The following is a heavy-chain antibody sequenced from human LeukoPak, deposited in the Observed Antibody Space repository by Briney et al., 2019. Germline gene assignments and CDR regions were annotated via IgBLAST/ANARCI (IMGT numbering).Heavy chain of an antibody. D-gene: IGHD3-10*02. Sequence: GGSLRLSCLASGVTISGDSMNWVRQAPGMGLEWLAYISSGGETIYYADSVKGRFTISRDNAKNSLYLQMNSLRAEDTAVYYCAELGITMIGGVWGKGTTVTISS. J-gene: IGHJ6*04. CDR3: AELGITMIGGV. V-gene: IGHV3-48*04. CDR2: ISSGGETI. CDR1: GVTISGDS.